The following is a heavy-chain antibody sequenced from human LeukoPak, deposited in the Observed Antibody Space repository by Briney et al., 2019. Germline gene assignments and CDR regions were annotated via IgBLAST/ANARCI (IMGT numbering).Heavy chain of an antibody. V-gene: IGHV3-7*03. J-gene: IGHJ1*01. Sequence: PGGSLRLSCTASGFTFSSYWMSWVRQAPGKGLEWVANIKQDGSEKYYVDSVKGRFTISRDNAKNSLYLQMNSLRAEDTALYYCAKGIAAAARYFQHWGQGTLVTVSS. CDR3: AKGIAAAARYFQH. CDR2: IKQDGSEK. D-gene: IGHD6-13*01. CDR1: GFTFSSYW.